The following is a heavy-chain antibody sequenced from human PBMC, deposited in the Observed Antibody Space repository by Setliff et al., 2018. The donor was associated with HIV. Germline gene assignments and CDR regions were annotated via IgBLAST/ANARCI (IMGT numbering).Heavy chain of an antibody. CDR2: INHSGST. V-gene: IGHV4-34*01. D-gene: IGHD1-26*01. CDR1: GGSFSGYY. J-gene: IGHJ4*02. Sequence: TSETLSLTCAVYGGSFSGYYWSWIRQPPGKGLEWIGEINHSGSTNYNPSLKSRVTISVDTSKNQFSLKLSSVTAADTAVYYCARVIIVSGSYYFDYWGQGTLVTVSS. CDR3: ARVIIVSGSYYFDY.